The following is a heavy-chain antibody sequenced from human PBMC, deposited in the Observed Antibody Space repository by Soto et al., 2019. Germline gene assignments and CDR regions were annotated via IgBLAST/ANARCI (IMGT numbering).Heavy chain of an antibody. D-gene: IGHD2-2*01. CDR1: GFTFNNYG. CDR2: VSYNARKE. J-gene: IGHJ4*02. CDR3: AKASLRGEVPAALNFDN. Sequence: GSLRLAGIASGFTFNNYGMHWVRQAPGKGLEWVALVSYNARKEYYADSVKGRFSISRDNSKNTLYLQMNTLRDEDTAVYYCAKASLRGEVPAALNFDNWGRGTLVTVSS. V-gene: IGHV3-30*18.